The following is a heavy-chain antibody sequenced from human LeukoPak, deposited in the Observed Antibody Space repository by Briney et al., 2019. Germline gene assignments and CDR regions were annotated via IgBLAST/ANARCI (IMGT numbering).Heavy chain of an antibody. CDR2: IYSGGST. CDR3: ARGGGVSYPRFAFDI. V-gene: IGHV3-66*01. J-gene: IGHJ3*02. CDR1: GFTVSSNY. D-gene: IGHD2-21*02. Sequence: GGSLRLSGASSGFTVSSNYMSWVGQAPGKGLEWVSFIYSGGSTYYADSVKGRFTISRDNSKNTLYLQMKSLRDEDTAVYYCARGGGVSYPRFAFDIWGQGTMVTVSS.